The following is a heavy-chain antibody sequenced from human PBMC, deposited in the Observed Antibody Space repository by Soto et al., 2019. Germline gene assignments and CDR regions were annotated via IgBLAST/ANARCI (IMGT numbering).Heavy chain of an antibody. D-gene: IGHD2-8*02. CDR2: VSHDGTLY. Sequence: QVQLVESGGGVVQPGRSLRLSCSASGFIYSSCAMHWVRQVPGKGLEWLAVVSHDGTLYPYADSVRGRFTISRDNSRKMRYLQINSLRPDDTAVYYCVKDRSDTWSFDNWGQGTLVTVSA. J-gene: IGHJ4*02. CDR3: VKDRSDTWSFDN. V-gene: IGHV3-30*18. CDR1: GFIYSSCA.